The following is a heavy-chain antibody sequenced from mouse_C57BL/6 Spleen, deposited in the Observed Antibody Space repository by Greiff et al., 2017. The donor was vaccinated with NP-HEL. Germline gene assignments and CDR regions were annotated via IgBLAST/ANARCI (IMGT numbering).Heavy chain of an antibody. D-gene: IGHD1-1*01. CDR1: GYTFTNYW. CDR2: IYPGGGYT. V-gene: IGHV1-63*01. Sequence: VKLQESGAELVRPGTSVKMSCKASGYTFTNYWIGWAKQRPGHGLEWIGDIYPGGGYTNYNEKFKGKATLTADKSSSTAYMQFSSLTSEDSAIYYCARSYYGSSYNWYFDVWGTGTTVTVSS. J-gene: IGHJ1*03. CDR3: ARSYYGSSYNWYFDV.